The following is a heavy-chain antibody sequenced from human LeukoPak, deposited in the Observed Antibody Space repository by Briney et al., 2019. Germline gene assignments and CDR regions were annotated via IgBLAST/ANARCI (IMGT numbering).Heavy chain of an antibody. V-gene: IGHV3-30*03. J-gene: IGHJ3*02. Sequence: GGSLRLSCTASGFTFSNYGMHWVRQAPGKGLEWVAVISYDGSNEYYADSVRGRFTISRGNSKNTLYLQMNSLRVEDTAVYYCARDLGGTGVFDIWGRGTMVTVSS. CDR1: GFTFSNYG. CDR3: ARDLGGTGVFDI. D-gene: IGHD2-15*01. CDR2: ISYDGSNE.